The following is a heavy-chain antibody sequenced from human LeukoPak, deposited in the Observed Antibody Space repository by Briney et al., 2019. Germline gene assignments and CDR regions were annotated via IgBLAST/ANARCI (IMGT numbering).Heavy chain of an antibody. J-gene: IGHJ6*03. Sequence: PSETLSLTCTVSGGSISSSGYYWGWIRQPPGKGLEWIGSIYYSGSTYYNPSLKSRVTISVDTSKNQFSLKLSSVTAADTAVYYCASEDATQYYYYYMDVWGKGTTVTVSS. CDR2: IYYSGST. D-gene: IGHD2-15*01. V-gene: IGHV4-39*01. CDR3: ASEDATQYYYYYMDV. CDR1: GGSISSSGYY.